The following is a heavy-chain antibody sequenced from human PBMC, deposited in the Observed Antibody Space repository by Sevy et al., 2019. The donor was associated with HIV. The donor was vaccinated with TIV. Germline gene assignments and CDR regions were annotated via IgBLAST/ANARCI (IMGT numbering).Heavy chain of an antibody. CDR3: ARESASGTPGGVYYYYYNMDV. J-gene: IGHJ6*02. CDR1: GFTFSSFS. V-gene: IGHV3-48*01. D-gene: IGHD6-13*01. CDR2: ISTRSSAI. Sequence: GGSLRLSCAASGFTFSSFSMNWVRQAPGKGPEWISYISTRSSAIYYADSMKGRFTISRENSKNSLYLKMNSLRAEDTAVYYCARESASGTPGGVYYYYYNMDVWGQGTTVTVSS.